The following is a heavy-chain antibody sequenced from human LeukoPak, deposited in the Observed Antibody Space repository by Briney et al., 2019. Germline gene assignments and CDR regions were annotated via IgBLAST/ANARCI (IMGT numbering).Heavy chain of an antibody. CDR2: INHSGST. CDR3: ASGTRGYSYGNYYYYMDV. D-gene: IGHD5-18*01. J-gene: IGHJ6*03. V-gene: IGHV4-34*01. CDR1: GGSFSGYY. Sequence: SETLSLTCAVHGGSFSGYYWSSIRQPPGKGLEWIGDINHSGSTNYNPSLKSRVTISVDTSKNQFSLKLSSVTAADTAVYYCASGTRGYSYGNYYYYMDVWGKGTTVTVSS.